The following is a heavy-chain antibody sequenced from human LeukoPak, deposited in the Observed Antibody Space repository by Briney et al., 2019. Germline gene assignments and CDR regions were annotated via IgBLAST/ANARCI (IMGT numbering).Heavy chain of an antibody. Sequence: GGSLRLSCAASGFTFSSYGMHWVRQAPGKGLEWVAFIRYDGSNKYYADSVKGRFTISRDNSKNTLYLQMNSLRAEDTAIYYCVRDRGTYRPIDYWGQGTLVTVSS. CDR3: VRDRGTYRPIDY. V-gene: IGHV3-30*02. CDR1: GFTFSSYG. CDR2: IRYDGSNK. D-gene: IGHD1-26*01. J-gene: IGHJ4*02.